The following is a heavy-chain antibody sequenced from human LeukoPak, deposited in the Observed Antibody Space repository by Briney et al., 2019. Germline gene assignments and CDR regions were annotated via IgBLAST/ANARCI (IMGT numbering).Heavy chain of an antibody. V-gene: IGHV3-66*01. CDR3: ARDLVVPAAMLHYYYYYGMDV. CDR1: GFTVSSNY. J-gene: IGHJ6*02. CDR2: IYSGGST. Sequence: PGGSLRLSCAASGFTVSSNYVSWVRQAPGKGLEWVSVIYSGGSTYYADSVKGRFTISRDNSKNTLYLQMNSLRAEDTAVYYCARDLVVPAAMLHYYYYYGMDVWGQGTTVTVSS. D-gene: IGHD2-2*01.